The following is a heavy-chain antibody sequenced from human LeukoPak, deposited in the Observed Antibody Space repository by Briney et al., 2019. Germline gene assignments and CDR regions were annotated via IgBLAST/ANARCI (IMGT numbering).Heavy chain of an antibody. D-gene: IGHD4-23*01. V-gene: IGHV1-18*01. CDR2: ISAYNGNT. J-gene: IGHJ6*02. CDR1: GYTFTSYG. CDR3: ARLSGNSYYYYGMDV. Sequence: ASVTVSCKASGYTFTSYGISWVRLAPGQGLEWMGWISAYNGNTNYAQKLQGRVTMTTDTSTSTAYMELRSLRSDDTAVYYCARLSGNSYYYYGMDVWGQGTTVTVSS.